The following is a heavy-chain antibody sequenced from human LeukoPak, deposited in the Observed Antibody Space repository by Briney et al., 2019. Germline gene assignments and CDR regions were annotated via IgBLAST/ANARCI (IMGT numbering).Heavy chain of an antibody. CDR1: GFTFSSYS. J-gene: IGHJ3*02. D-gene: IGHD2-15*01. CDR2: ISSSSSYI. CDR3: AREIVVVVAASGAFDI. Sequence: PGGSLRLSCAASGFTFSSYSMNWVRQAPGKGLEWVSSISSSSSYIYYADSVKGRFTISGDNAKNSLYLQMNSLRAEDTAVYYCAREIVVVVAASGAFDIWGQGTMDTVSS. V-gene: IGHV3-21*01.